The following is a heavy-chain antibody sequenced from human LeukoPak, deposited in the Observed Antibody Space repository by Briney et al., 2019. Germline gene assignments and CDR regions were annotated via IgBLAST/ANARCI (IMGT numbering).Heavy chain of an antibody. CDR2: ISSSSSTI. D-gene: IGHD3-22*01. V-gene: IGHV3-48*01. CDR1: GFTFSSYS. Sequence: PGGSLRLSCAASGFTFSSYSMNWVRQAPGKGLEWVSYISSSSSTIYYADSVKGRFTISRDNAKNSLYLQMNSLRAEDTAVYYCARDDSSDYYYEDFDYWGQGTLVTVSS. J-gene: IGHJ4*02. CDR3: ARDDSSDYYYEDFDY.